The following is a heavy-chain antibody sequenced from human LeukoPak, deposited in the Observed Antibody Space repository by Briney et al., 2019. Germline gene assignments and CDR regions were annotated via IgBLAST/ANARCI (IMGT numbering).Heavy chain of an antibody. Sequence: PSETLSLTCTVPGGSISSSSYYWGWIRQPPGKGLEWIGSIYYSGSTYYNPSLKSRVTTSVDTSKNQFSLKLSSVTAADTAVYYCARRTGYSYGHYFDYWGQGTLVTVSS. CDR3: ARRTGYSYGHYFDY. V-gene: IGHV4-39*01. CDR1: GGSISSSSYY. J-gene: IGHJ4*02. CDR2: IYYSGST. D-gene: IGHD5-18*01.